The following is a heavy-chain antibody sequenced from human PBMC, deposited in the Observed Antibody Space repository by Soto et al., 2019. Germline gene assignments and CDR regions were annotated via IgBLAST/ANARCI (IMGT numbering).Heavy chain of an antibody. V-gene: IGHV4-34*01. D-gene: IGHD5-18*01. CDR1: GWRFSVYY. Sequence: PSETLSFTFALYGWRFSVYYWSWFRQLPGKGLEWIGEFNQSASTNYNPSLKSRVTISVDTSKNQFSLKLSSVTAADTAVYYCARRYGSCFDYWAQGTLVTVSS. J-gene: IGHJ4*02. CDR3: ARRYGSCFDY. CDR2: FNQSAST.